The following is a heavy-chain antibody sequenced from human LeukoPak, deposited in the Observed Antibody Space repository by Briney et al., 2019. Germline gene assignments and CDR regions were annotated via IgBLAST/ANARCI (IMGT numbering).Heavy chain of an antibody. CDR1: GFTFSGYA. J-gene: IGHJ4*02. CDR3: AKAGDYGDYVIPDY. V-gene: IGHV3-23*01. CDR2: ISGSGGST. D-gene: IGHD4-17*01. Sequence: GGSLRLSCAASGFTFSGYAMSWVRQAPGKGLEWVSAISGSGGSTYYADSVKGRFTISRDNSKNTLYLQMNSLRAEDTAVYYCAKAGDYGDYVIPDYWGQGTLVTVSS.